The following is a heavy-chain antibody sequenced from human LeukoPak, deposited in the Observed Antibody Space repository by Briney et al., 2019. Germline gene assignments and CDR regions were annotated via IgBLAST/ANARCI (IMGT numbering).Heavy chain of an antibody. CDR1: GGSISSYY. Sequence: SETLSLTCTVSGGSISSYYWSWIRQPPGKGLGWIGYIYYSGSTNYNPSLKSRVTISVDTSKNQFSLKLSSVTAADTAVYYCARSGYSSPVGRFDPWGQGTLVTVSS. J-gene: IGHJ5*02. D-gene: IGHD6-13*01. V-gene: IGHV4-59*01. CDR2: IYYSGST. CDR3: ARSGYSSPVGRFDP.